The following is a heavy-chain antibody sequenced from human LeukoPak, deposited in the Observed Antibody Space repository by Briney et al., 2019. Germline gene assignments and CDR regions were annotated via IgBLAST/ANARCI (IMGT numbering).Heavy chain of an antibody. CDR2: ISSSGSTI. V-gene: IGHV3-48*03. CDR1: GFTFGSYE. CDR3: ARDAGDGYNSGYFDY. D-gene: IGHD5-24*01. J-gene: IGHJ4*02. Sequence: GGSLRLSCAASGFTFGSYEMNWVRQAPGKGLEWVSYISSSGSTIYYADSVKGRFTISRDNAKNSLYLQMNSLRAEDTAVYYCARDAGDGYNSGYFDYWGQGTLVTVSS.